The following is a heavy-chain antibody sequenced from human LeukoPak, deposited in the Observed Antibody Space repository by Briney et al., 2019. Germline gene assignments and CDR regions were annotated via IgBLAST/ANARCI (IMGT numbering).Heavy chain of an antibody. J-gene: IGHJ4*02. V-gene: IGHV3-23*01. CDR2: ISGSSRDT. CDR1: GFTFTSYA. D-gene: IGHD5-18*01. Sequence: GGSLRLSCAASGFTFTSYAMSWVRQAPGKGLEWVSAISGSSRDTYYADSMKGRFTISRDNSKNTLYLQINSLRAEDTAVYYCAKDVNGHNYGFYFDSWGQGTLVTVSS. CDR3: AKDVNGHNYGFYFDS.